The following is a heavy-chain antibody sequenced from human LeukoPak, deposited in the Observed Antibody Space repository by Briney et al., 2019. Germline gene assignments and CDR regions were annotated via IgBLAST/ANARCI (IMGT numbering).Heavy chain of an antibody. Sequence: SQTLSLTCAISGDNVSSNSAAWNWVRQSPSRGLEWLGRTYYRSKWYNEYADSVKSRITINPDTSKNQFSLHLNSVTPEDTAVYYCARGITGRNDYWGQGTLVTVSS. J-gene: IGHJ4*02. V-gene: IGHV6-1*01. CDR3: ARGITGRNDY. CDR2: TYYRSKWYN. CDR1: GDNVSSNSAA. D-gene: IGHD1-26*01.